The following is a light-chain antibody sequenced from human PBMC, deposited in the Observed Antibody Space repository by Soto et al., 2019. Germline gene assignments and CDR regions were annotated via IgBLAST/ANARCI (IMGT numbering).Light chain of an antibody. Sequence: DIQMTQSPSTLSAFIGERITITCRARLNISNWLAWYQQKPGKAPKLLIYKASYTESGVPSRFSGSGSGTECTLTISLVLPDDFATYYCQQYSDNSHTFGQENKLYLK. CDR1: LNISNW. V-gene: IGKV1-5*03. CDR2: KAS. CDR3: QQYSDNSHT. J-gene: IGKJ2*01.